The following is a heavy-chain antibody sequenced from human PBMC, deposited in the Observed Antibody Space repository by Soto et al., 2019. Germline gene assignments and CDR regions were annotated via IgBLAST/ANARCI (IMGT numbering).Heavy chain of an antibody. V-gene: IGHV4-34*01. J-gene: IGHJ3*02. CDR1: DGSFSDYF. CDR3: ARSHGILDI. CDR2: INHSGST. Sequence: QVQLQQWGAGLLKPSETLSLTCAVYDGSFSDYFWSWIRQPPGKGLEWMGEINHSGSTNNNPSLKSRVTMSVDTSKKQFSLKLSSVTAADTAVYYCARSHGILDIWGQGTVVSVSS.